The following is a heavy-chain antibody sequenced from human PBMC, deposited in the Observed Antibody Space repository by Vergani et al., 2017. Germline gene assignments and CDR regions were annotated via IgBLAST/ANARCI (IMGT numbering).Heavy chain of an antibody. CDR1: GFTFSSYG. V-gene: IGHV3-30*18. J-gene: IGHJ6*02. CDR2: ISYDGSNK. CDR3: AKVRLYDYVRDGMDV. Sequence: QVQLVESGGGVVQPGRSLRLSCAASGFTFSSYGMHWVRQAPGKGLEWVAVISYDGSNKYYADSVKGRFTISRDNSKNTLYLQMNSLRAEDTAVYYCAKVRLYDYVRDGMDVWGQGTTVTVSS. D-gene: IGHD3-16*01.